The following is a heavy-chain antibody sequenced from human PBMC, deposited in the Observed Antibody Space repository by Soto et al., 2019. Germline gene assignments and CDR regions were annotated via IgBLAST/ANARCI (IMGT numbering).Heavy chain of an antibody. CDR1: GFPFSRYW. CDR3: ARLPNKSPQN. Sequence: EVQLVESGGGLVQPGGSLRLSCVASGFPFSRYWMNWVRQAPGEGLVWVSSISNDGSSTSYADPVKGRFTISRDNAKNTRYLQMNSLRAEDTAVYYCARLPNKSPQNWGQGTLVIVSP. J-gene: IGHJ1*01. V-gene: IGHV3-74*01. CDR2: ISNDGSST.